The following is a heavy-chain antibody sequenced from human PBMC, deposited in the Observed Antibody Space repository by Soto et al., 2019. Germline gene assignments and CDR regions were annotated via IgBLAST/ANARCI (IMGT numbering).Heavy chain of an antibody. CDR1: GDSVTSHY. J-gene: IGHJ6*03. D-gene: IGHD2-21*01. CDR3: ARHAVESYFSYYMDA. Sequence: SETLSLTCSFSGDSVTSHYLTWIRQSPEKGLEWIGYMHYTGFSHYNPSLKSRLTISVDRSKNQFTLQLTSVTAADTVVYYCARHAVESYFSYYMDAWGKGTTVTVSS. V-gene: IGHV4-59*08. CDR2: MHYTGFS.